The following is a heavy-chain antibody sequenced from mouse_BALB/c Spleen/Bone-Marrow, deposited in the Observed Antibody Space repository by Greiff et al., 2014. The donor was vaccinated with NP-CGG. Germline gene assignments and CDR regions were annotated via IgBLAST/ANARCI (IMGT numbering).Heavy chain of an antibody. V-gene: IGHV1-7*01. D-gene: IGHD1-1*01. CDR1: GYTFTTYW. CDR3: ARRGYYGTNYDFDF. J-gene: IGHJ2*01. Sequence: QVQLQQSGAELAKPGASVKMSCKASGYTFTTYWMHWIKQRPGQGLEWIGYINPSTGYTEHNQKFKGKATLTADKSSSTAYMQLSSLTSEDSAVYYCARRGYYGTNYDFDFWGQGTTLTVSS. CDR2: INPSTGYT.